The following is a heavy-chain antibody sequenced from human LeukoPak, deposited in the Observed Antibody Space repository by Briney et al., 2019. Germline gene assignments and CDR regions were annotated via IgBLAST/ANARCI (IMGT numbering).Heavy chain of an antibody. V-gene: IGHV3-30-3*01. CDR1: GFTFSSYA. CDR3: ARGVGIA. CDR2: ISYDGSNK. J-gene: IGHJ5*02. D-gene: IGHD1-26*01. Sequence: GGSLRLSCAASGFTFSSYAMHWVRQAPGKGLEWVAVISYDGSNKYYADSVKGRFTISRDNSKNTLYLQMNSLRAEDTAVYYCARGVGIAWGQGTLVTVSS.